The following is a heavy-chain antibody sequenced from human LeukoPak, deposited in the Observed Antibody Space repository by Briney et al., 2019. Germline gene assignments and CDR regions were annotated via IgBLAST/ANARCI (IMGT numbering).Heavy chain of an antibody. D-gene: IGHD3-22*01. CDR1: GYTLTSYD. V-gene: IGHV1-8*03. J-gene: IGHJ4*02. CDR3: AREDYYDSGSSDY. CDR2: MNPNSGNT. Sequence: ASVKVSCKASGYTLTSYDINWVRQATGQGLEWMGWMNPNSGNTAYAQKFQGRVTITRNTSISTAYMELSSLRSEDTASYYCAREDYYDSGSSDYWGQGTLVTVSS.